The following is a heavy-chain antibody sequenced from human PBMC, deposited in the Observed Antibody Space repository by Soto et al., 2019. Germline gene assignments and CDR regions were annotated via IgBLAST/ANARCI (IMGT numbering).Heavy chain of an antibody. CDR2: IWYDGSKI. V-gene: IGHV3-33*01. Sequence: GGSLRLSCAASGFTFRTYGVHWVRQAPGKGLEWVAVIWYDGSKIYYADSVKGRFSLSRDNSKNTLYLQMNGLRVEDTAMYYCARDYNHYFDYWGQGTLVTVSS. J-gene: IGHJ4*02. CDR1: GFTFRTYG. D-gene: IGHD3-10*01. CDR3: ARDYNHYFDY.